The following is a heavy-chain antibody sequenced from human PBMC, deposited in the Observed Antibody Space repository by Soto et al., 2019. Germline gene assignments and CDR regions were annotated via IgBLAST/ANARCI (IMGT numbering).Heavy chain of an antibody. CDR2: ISSSSNRI. J-gene: IGHJ6*02. Sequence: EVQLVESGGGLVKPGGSLRLSCAASGFTLSGYSMTWVRQASGKGLEWVSFISSSSNRIFYGDSVKGRFTISRDDAKNSLYPEMNSLRAEDTAVYTCARQKYYSDSSGYLHGMDVWGQGTTVTVSS. CDR3: ARQKYYSDSSGYLHGMDV. CDR1: GFTLSGYS. D-gene: IGHD3-22*01. V-gene: IGHV3-21*01.